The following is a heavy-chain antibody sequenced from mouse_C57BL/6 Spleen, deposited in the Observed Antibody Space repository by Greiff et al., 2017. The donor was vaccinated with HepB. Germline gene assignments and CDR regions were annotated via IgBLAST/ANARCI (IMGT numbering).Heavy chain of an antibody. CDR2: ISNLAYSI. J-gene: IGHJ2*01. V-gene: IGHV5-15*01. Sequence: EVKLMESGGGLVQPGGSLKLSCAASGFTFSDYGMAWVRQAPRKGPEWVAFISNLAYSIYYADTVTGRFTISRENAKNTLYLEMSSLRSEDTARYYCAREWKGYFDYWGQGTTLTVSS. CDR3: AREWKGYFDY. CDR1: GFTFSDYG. D-gene: IGHD1-3*01.